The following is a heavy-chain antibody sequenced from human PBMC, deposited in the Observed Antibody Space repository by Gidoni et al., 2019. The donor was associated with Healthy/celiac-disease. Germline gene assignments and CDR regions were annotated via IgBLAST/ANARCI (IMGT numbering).Heavy chain of an antibody. CDR1: GYTFTSYG. Sequence: QVQLVQSGAEVKKPGASVKVSCKASGYTFTSYGISWVRQAPGQGLEWMGWISAYNGTTNYAQKLQGRVTMTTDTSTSTAYMELRSLRSDDTAVYYCARHKYYYDSIGFLDFDYWGQGTLVTVSS. D-gene: IGHD3-22*01. V-gene: IGHV1-18*01. CDR2: ISAYNGTT. CDR3: ARHKYYYDSIGFLDFDY. J-gene: IGHJ4*02.